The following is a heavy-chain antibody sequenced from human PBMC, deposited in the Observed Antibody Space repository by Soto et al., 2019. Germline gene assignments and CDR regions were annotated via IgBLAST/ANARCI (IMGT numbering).Heavy chain of an antibody. D-gene: IGHD3-3*01. CDR3: TRDTFDFWSGSSFFSF. CDR2: FSWNGNYI. J-gene: IGHJ4*02. Sequence: GGSLRLSCAASGFTFDDYAMHWVRQAPGKGPEWVSGFSWNGNYIDYADSVRGRFTISRDSAKKSLYLEMNNLRAEDTALYCCTRDTFDFWSGSSFFSFWGQGTLVTVSS. V-gene: IGHV3-20*04. CDR1: GFTFDDYA.